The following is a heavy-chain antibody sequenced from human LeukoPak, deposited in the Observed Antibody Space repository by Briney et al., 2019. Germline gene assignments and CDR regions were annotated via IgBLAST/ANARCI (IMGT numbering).Heavy chain of an antibody. CDR3: AKDVGDIVVVVAAGGAFDI. D-gene: IGHD2-15*01. V-gene: IGHV3-23*01. CDR1: GFTFSSYA. J-gene: IGHJ3*02. CDR2: ISGIGGST. Sequence: GGSLRLSCAASGFTFSSYAMSWVRQAPAKGLEWVSAISGIGGSTYYADSVKGRFTISRDNSKNKMYLQMNSLRAEDTAVYYCAKDVGDIVVVVAAGGAFDIWGQGTMVTVSS.